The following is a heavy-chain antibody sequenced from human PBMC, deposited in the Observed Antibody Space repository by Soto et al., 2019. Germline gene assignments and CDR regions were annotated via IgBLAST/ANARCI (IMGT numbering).Heavy chain of an antibody. CDR1: GYTFTGYY. Sequence: GASLKVSCKASGYTFTGYYMHWVRQAPGQGLEWMGWINPNSGGTNYAQKFQGRVTMTRDTSISTAYMELSRLRSDDTAVYYCARELWTGSGYSGGVGAENWFDPWGQGTLVTVSS. D-gene: IGHD5-12*01. CDR3: ARELWTGSGYSGGVGAENWFDP. V-gene: IGHV1-2*02. J-gene: IGHJ5*02. CDR2: INPNSGGT.